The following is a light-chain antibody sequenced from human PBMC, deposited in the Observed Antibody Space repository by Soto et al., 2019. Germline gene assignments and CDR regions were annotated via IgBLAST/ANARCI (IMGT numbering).Light chain of an antibody. CDR3: QQYNSYPRT. V-gene: IGKV1-5*01. J-gene: IGKJ1*01. Sequence: DIQMTQSPSTLSASVGDRVTITCRASQSISSWLAWYQQKPGKAPKLLIYDASSLESGVPSRFSGSGSGTEFTHTISSLQPDDFATYYCQQYNSYPRTFGHGTKVEIK. CDR2: DAS. CDR1: QSISSW.